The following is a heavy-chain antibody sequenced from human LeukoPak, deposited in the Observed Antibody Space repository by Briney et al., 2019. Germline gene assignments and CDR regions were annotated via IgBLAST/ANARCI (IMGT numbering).Heavy chain of an antibody. CDR1: GGSISSYY. J-gene: IGHJ4*02. D-gene: IGHD3/OR15-3a*01. CDR2: IYYSGST. Sequence: SETLSLTCTVSGGSISSYYWSWIRQPPGKGLEYIGYIYYSGSTNYNPSLKSRVTISVDTPKNQFSLKLSSVTAADTAVYYCARSVFWTGYYHFDYWGQGTLVTVST. CDR3: ARSVFWTGYYHFDY. V-gene: IGHV4-59*01.